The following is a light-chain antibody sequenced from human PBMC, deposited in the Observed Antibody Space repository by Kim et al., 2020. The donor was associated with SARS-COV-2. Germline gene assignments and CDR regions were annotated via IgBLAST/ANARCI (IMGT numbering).Light chain of an antibody. CDR3: QQSYSTPYT. CDR1: QSISSY. J-gene: IGKJ2*01. CDR2: AAS. V-gene: IGKV1-39*01. Sequence: DIQMIQSPSSLSASVGDRVTITCRASQSISSYLNWYQQKPGKAPKLLIYAASSLQSGVPSRFSGSGSGTDFTLTISSLQPEDFATYYCQQSYSTPYTFGQGTKLE.